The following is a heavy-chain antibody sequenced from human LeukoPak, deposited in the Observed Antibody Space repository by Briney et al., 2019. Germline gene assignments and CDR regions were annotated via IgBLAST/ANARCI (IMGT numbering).Heavy chain of an antibody. J-gene: IGHJ4*02. Sequence: GGSLRLSCVASGFMFSRYSMIWVRQAPGKGLEWVSSLIGSGSSIYYADSVKGRFTISRDNARNSLYPEMDSLRAEDTAVYYCARGRSISGYSCFDFWGRGPLVSVSS. D-gene: IGHD5-12*01. CDR3: ARGRSISGYSCFDF. CDR2: LIGSGSSI. CDR1: GFMFSRYS. V-gene: IGHV3-21*01.